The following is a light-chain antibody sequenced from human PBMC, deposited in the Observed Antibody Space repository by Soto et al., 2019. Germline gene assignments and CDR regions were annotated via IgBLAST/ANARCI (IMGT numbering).Light chain of an antibody. V-gene: IGLV2-14*03. CDR3: SSYTSSSPHV. Sequence: QSALTQPASVSGSPGQSVTISCTGTSSDIGSYNSVCWHQQHPGRAPKLMIYDVSSRASGIPDRFSASKSGNTASLTISGLQAGDEADYFCSSYTSSSPHVFGTGTKVTVL. CDR2: DVS. J-gene: IGLJ1*01. CDR1: SSDIGSYNS.